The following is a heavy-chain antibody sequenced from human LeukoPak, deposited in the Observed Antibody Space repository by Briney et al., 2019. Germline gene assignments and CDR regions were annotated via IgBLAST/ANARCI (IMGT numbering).Heavy chain of an antibody. CDR1: GCTFTSYY. J-gene: IGHJ4*02. CDR3: AASPDYYDSSGYSYYFDY. Sequence: TVTLSCKASGCTFTSYYVQWVRQARGQGLEWIGWIVFGSGNTNYAQLFRERAIIMRDITTSTSFMLLSSLRSEDTAAYYCAASPDYYDSSGYSYYFDYWGQGTLVTVSS. D-gene: IGHD3-22*01. V-gene: IGHV1-58*01. CDR2: IVFGSGNT.